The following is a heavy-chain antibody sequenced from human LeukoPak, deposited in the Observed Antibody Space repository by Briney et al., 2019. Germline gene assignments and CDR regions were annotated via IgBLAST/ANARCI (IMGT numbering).Heavy chain of an antibody. CDR2: ISGSGGST. CDR1: GFTFSSYA. CDR3: AKDRRGVDTAMVL. V-gene: IGHV3-23*01. Sequence: PGGSLRLSCATSGFTFSSYAMSWVRQAPGKGLEWVSAISGSGGSTYYADSVKGRFTISRDNSKNTLYLQMNSLRAEDTAVYYCAKDRRGVDTAMVLRGQGTLVTVSS. D-gene: IGHD5-18*01. J-gene: IGHJ4*02.